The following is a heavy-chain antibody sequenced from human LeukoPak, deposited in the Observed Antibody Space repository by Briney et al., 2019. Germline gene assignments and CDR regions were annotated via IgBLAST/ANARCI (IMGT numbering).Heavy chain of an antibody. CDR1: GFTFSSYG. J-gene: IGHJ4*02. CDR2: ISGSGGST. D-gene: IGHD6-19*01. V-gene: IGHV3-23*01. CDR3: AKGRYKSSIAVTTDY. Sequence: GGSLRLSCAASGFTFSSYGMSWVRQAPGEGLEWVSAISGSGGSTYYADSVKGRFTISRDNSKNTLYLQMNSLRAEDTAVYYCAKGRYKSSIAVTTDYWGQGTLVTVSS.